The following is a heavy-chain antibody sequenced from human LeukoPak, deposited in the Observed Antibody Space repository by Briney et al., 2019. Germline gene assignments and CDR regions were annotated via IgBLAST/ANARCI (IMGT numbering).Heavy chain of an antibody. CDR1: GYTLTELS. D-gene: IGHD3-22*01. V-gene: IGHV1-24*01. J-gene: IGHJ4*02. Sequence: ASVKVSCKVSGYTLTELSMHWVRQAPGKGLEWMGGFDPEDGETIYAQKFQGRVTMTRDTSTSTVYMELSSLRSEDTAVYYCARSFHSSGYYWAYWGQGTLVTVSS. CDR2: FDPEDGET. CDR3: ARSFHSSGYYWAY.